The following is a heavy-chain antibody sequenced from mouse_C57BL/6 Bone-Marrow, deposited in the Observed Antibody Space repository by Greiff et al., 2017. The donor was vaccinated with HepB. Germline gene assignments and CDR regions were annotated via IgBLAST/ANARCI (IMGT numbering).Heavy chain of an antibody. CDR3: TPHYYGSPLFAY. CDR1: GFNIKDDY. D-gene: IGHD1-1*01. J-gene: IGHJ3*01. Sequence: EVQLQQSGAELVRPGASVKLSCTASGFNIKDDYMHWVKQRPEQGLEWIGWIDPEKGDTEYASKFQGKATITADTSSNTAYLQLSSLTSEDTAVYYCTPHYYGSPLFAYWGQGTLVTVSA. V-gene: IGHV14-4*01. CDR2: IDPEKGDT.